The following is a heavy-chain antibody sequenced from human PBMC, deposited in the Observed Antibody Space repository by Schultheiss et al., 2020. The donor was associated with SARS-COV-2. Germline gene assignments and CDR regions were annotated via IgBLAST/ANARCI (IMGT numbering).Heavy chain of an antibody. CDR1: GFTFSNAW. CDR2: IKSKSDGGTT. V-gene: IGHV3-15*01. J-gene: IGHJ4*02. D-gene: IGHD6-6*01. Sequence: GGSLRLSCAASGFTFSNAWMSWVRQAPGKGLEWVGRIKSKSDGGTTDYAAPVKGRFTISRDDSKNTLYLQMNSLRAEDTAVYYCAEGPAARRFVLIDPMGGVDYWGQGTLVTVSS. CDR3: AEGPAARRFVLIDPMGGVDY.